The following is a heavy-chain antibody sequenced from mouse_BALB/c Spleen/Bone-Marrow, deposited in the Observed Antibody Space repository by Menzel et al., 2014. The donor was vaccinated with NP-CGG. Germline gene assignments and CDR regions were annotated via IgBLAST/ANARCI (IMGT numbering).Heavy chain of an antibody. CDR3: AKRDGGTYYYAMDY. V-gene: IGHV1-80*01. CDR2: IYPGDGDT. D-gene: IGHD1-1*02. J-gene: IGHJ4*01. Sequence: VQLQQSGAELVRPGSSVKISCKASGYAFSNYWMNWVKQRPGQGLEWIGQIYPGDGDTNYNGKFKGKATLTADKSSSTAYMQHSSLTSENSAVYFCAKRDGGTYYYAMDYWGQGTSVTASS. CDR1: GYAFSNYW.